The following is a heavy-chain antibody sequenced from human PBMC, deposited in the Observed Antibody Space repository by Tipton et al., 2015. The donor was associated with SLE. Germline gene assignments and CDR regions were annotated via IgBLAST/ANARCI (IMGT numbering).Heavy chain of an antibody. V-gene: IGHV4-61*02. J-gene: IGHJ6*03. Sequence: TLSLTCTVSGGSISSGSYYWSWIRQPAGKGLEWIGRIYTSESTNYNPSLKSRVTISVDTSKNQFSLKPSSVTAADTAVYYCARVLGVVKSYYMDVWGKGTTVTVSS. D-gene: IGHD3-3*01. CDR2: IYTSEST. CDR3: ARVLGVVKSYYMDV. CDR1: GGSISSGSYY.